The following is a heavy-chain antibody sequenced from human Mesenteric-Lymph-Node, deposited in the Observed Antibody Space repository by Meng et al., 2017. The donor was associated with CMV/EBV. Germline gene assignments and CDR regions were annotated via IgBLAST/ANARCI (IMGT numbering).Heavy chain of an antibody. D-gene: IGHD7-27*01. CDR1: GFTFDDYT. V-gene: IGHV3-21*01. CDR2: ISSSSSYI. J-gene: IGHJ5*02. CDR3: ARVLGNNWFGP. Sequence: GESLKISCAASGFTFDDYTMHWVRQAPGKGLEWVSSISSSSSYIYYADSVKGRFTISRDNAKNSLYLQMNSLRAEDTAVYYCARVLGNNWFGPRGQGTLVTVSS.